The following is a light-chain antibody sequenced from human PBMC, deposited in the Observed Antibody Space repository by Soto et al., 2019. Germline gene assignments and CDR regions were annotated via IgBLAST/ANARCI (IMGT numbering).Light chain of an antibody. CDR2: GAS. Sequence: EIVMTQSPATLSVSPGERATLSCRASQSVSSNLAWYQQKPGQAPMLLIYGASTRATGIPARFSGSGSGTEFTLTISSLQSEDFAVYYCQQYNNLITFGQGTRLEI. V-gene: IGKV3-15*01. CDR1: QSVSSN. CDR3: QQYNNLIT. J-gene: IGKJ5*01.